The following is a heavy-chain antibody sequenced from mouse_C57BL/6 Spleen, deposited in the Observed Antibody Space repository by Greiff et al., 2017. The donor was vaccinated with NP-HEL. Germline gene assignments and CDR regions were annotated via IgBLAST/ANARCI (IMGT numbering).Heavy chain of an antibody. J-gene: IGHJ4*01. CDR3: ATPSYYYGSSYDAMDY. V-gene: IGHV14-3*01. D-gene: IGHD1-1*01. Sequence: VQLQQSVAELVRPGASVKLSCTASGFNIKNTYMHWVKQRPEQGLEWIGRIDPANGNTKYAPKFQGKATITADTSSNTAYLQLSSLTSEDTAIYYCATPSYYYGSSYDAMDYWGQGTSVTVSS. CDR2: IDPANGNT. CDR1: GFNIKNTY.